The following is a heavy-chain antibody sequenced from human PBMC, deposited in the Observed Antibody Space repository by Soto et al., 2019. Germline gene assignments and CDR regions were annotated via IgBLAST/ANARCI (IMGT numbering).Heavy chain of an antibody. CDR2: IYYRGNA. CDR3: ARLEGLATISYYFDF. J-gene: IGHJ4*02. V-gene: IGHV4-39*01. D-gene: IGHD3-9*01. CDR1: DDSINSDKYY. Sequence: QLQLQESGPGLVKPSETLSLPCSVSDDSINSDKYYWGWIRQPPGKGLEWIGSIYYRGNAYYNPSLQPRVTIPLDKSRSLFSLKLNSVTAADSAVYFCARLEGLATISYYFDFWGPGALVTVSS.